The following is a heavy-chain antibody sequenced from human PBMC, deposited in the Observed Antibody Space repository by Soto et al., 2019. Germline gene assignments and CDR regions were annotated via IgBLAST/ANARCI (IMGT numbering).Heavy chain of an antibody. V-gene: IGHV3-74*01. D-gene: IGHD2-2*01. CDR3: ATQPGGYCSSTSCYVRYYYYYGMDV. J-gene: IGHJ6*02. CDR1: GFTFSSYW. Sequence: GGSLRLSCAASGFTFSSYWMHWVRQAPGKGLVWVSRINSDGSSTSYADSVKGRFTISRDNAKNTLYLQMNSLRAEDTAVYYCATQPGGYCSSTSCYVRYYYYYGMDVWGQGTTVTVSS. CDR2: INSDGSST.